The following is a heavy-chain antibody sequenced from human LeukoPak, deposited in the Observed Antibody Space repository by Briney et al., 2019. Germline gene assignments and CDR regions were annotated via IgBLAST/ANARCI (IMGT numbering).Heavy chain of an antibody. CDR3: ARDTSAGG. CDR1: GFTFSSYA. D-gene: IGHD1-26*01. V-gene: IGHV3-23*01. J-gene: IGHJ4*02. Sequence: GGSLRLSCAASGFTFSSYAMHWIRQAPGRGLEWVSGISAGGDNAHYADSVKGRFAISRDNSKNTLFLQMNSLRAEDTAVYYCARDTSAGGWGQGTLVTVSS. CDR2: ISAGGDNA.